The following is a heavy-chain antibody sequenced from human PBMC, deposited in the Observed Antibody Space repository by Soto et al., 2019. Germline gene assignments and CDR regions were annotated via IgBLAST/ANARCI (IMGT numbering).Heavy chain of an antibody. Sequence: SETLSLTCPVSGGSISSYYWNWIRQSPGKGLEWIGYIYHSGSTNYNPSLKSRVTISVDTSKSQFSLKLSSVTAADTAVYYCARWNSDWYAFDSWGQGTLVTVS. CDR2: IYHSGST. J-gene: IGHJ4*02. V-gene: IGHV4-59*08. D-gene: IGHD6-19*01. CDR3: ARWNSDWYAFDS. CDR1: GGSISSYY.